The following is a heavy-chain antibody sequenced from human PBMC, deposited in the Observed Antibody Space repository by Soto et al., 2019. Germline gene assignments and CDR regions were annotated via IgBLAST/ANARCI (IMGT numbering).Heavy chain of an antibody. Sequence: QVQLVQSGAELKKPGASVKVSCKTSGYTFTDYDINWVRLAPGLGLEWLGWINTNRGTRGQAQKFQGRINMTRDVSINTAYLELSGLTSEDTAMYFCARDEGEDYGDFFRLWGQGTLVAVSS. CDR1: GYTFTDYD. V-gene: IGHV1-8*02. CDR2: INTNRGTR. D-gene: IGHD4-17*01. CDR3: ARDEGEDYGDFFRL. J-gene: IGHJ4*02.